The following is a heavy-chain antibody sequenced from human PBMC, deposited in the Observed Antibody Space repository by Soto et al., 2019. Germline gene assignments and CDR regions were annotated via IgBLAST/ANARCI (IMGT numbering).Heavy chain of an antibody. V-gene: IGHV1-18*04. Sequence: SVKVSRKGAGYSFTIDVSSWVRKAPEQGLEWMGWISAYNGNTNYAQKLQGRVTMTTDTSTSTAYMELRSLRSDDTAVYYCARVGLHSPDCSSTSCPHNWFDPWGQGTLVTVSS. CDR1: GYSFTIDV. CDR3: ARVGLHSPDCSSTSCPHNWFDP. D-gene: IGHD2-2*01. CDR2: ISAYNGNT. J-gene: IGHJ5*02.